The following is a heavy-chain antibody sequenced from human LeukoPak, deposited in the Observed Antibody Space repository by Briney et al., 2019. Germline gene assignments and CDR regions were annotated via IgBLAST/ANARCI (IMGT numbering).Heavy chain of an antibody. CDR1: GLTFDDYA. CDR3: AKDITDRDGYYDY. V-gene: IGHV3-9*01. Sequence: GGSLRLSCAASGLTFDDYAMHWVRQAPGKGLEWVSGISWNSGSIGYADSVKGRFTISRDNAKNSLYLQMNSLRAEDTALYCCAKDITDRDGYYDYWGQGTLVTVSS. D-gene: IGHD1-14*01. CDR2: ISWNSGSI. J-gene: IGHJ4*02.